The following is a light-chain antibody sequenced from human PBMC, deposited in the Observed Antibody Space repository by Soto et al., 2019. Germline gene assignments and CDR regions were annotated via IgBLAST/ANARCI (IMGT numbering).Light chain of an antibody. CDR2: GAS. V-gene: IGKV3-15*01. J-gene: IGKJ1*01. CDR1: QSVSSS. Sequence: EIVMTQSPATLSVSPGESATLSCRASQSVSSSLAWYQQKPGQAPSLLIYGASIRATGIPARFSGSGSGTDFTLTISSLQSEDFAFYYCQQYNNWPPWTFGPGTKVEIK. CDR3: QQYNNWPPWT.